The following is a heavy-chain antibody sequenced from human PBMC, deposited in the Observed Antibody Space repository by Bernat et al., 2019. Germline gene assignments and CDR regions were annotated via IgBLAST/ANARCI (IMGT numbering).Heavy chain of an antibody. J-gene: IGHJ4*02. Sequence: EVQLLESGGGLVQPGGSLRLSCAASGFTFSSYAMSWVRQAPGKGLEWVSAISGDSGGTYYADSVKGRFTISRDNSKNTLYLQMNSLRAEDTAVYYCAKETYGGNSAYFYYWGQGTLVTVSS. V-gene: IGHV3-23*01. CDR2: ISGDSGGT. D-gene: IGHD4-23*01. CDR1: GFTFSSYA. CDR3: AKETYGGNSAYFYY.